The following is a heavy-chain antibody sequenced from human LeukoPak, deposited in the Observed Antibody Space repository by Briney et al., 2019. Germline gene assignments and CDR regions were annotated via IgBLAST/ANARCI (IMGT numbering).Heavy chain of an antibody. V-gene: IGHV3-53*05. CDR2: IYSGGST. Sequence: GGSLRLSCAASGFTVSNNYMSWVRQAPGKGLEWVSVIYSGGSTYYADSVKGRFTISRDFSKNTLRLQMNSLRAEDTAMYYCARGGDVGYGDYYYYYGMDVWGQGTTVTVSS. J-gene: IGHJ6*02. CDR1: GFTVSNNY. CDR3: ARGGDVGYGDYYYYYGMDV. D-gene: IGHD4-17*01.